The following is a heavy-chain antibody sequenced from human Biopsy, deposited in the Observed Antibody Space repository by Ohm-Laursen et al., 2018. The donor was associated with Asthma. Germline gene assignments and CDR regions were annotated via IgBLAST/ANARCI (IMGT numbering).Heavy chain of an antibody. J-gene: IGHJ4*02. Sequence: SVKVSCKSLGGTFNTYVIGWVRQAPGQGLEWMGGINSVFGTTTYPKKFQDRVTITADDSTSTVYMELSSLRSEDTAVYYCARKAGSCISRTCYSLDFWGQGTLVTVSS. CDR1: GGTFNTYV. V-gene: IGHV1-69*13. D-gene: IGHD2-2*01. CDR2: INSVFGTT. CDR3: ARKAGSCISRTCYSLDF.